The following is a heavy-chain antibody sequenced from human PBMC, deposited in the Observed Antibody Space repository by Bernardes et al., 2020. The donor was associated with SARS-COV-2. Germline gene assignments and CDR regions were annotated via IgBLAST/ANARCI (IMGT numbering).Heavy chain of an antibody. CDR3: APTYYDDSSGVT. V-gene: IGHV3-20*01. J-gene: IGHJ5*02. CDR1: GFTFSNSN. Sequence: GGSLRLSCAASGFTFSNSNMNWVRQAPGKGLEWVSGINWNGGSTGYADSVKGRFTISRDNAKNSLYLQMNSLRAEDTALYHCAPTYYDDSSGVTWGQGTLVTVSS. CDR2: INWNGGST. D-gene: IGHD3-22*01.